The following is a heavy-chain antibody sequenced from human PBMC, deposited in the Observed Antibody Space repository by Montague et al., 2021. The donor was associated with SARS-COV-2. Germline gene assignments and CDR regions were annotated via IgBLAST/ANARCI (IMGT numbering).Heavy chain of an antibody. J-gene: IGHJ3*01. CDR2: IYYSGST. D-gene: IGHD6-19*01. Sequence: SETLSLTCTVSGGSISSYYWSWIRQPPGKGLEWIGYIYYSGSTNYNPSLKSRVTISVDTSKNQFSLKLSSVTAADTAVYYCARSSGWNGNGFDVWGQGAMVTVSS. V-gene: IGHV4-59*01. CDR3: ARSSGWNGNGFDV. CDR1: GGSISSYY.